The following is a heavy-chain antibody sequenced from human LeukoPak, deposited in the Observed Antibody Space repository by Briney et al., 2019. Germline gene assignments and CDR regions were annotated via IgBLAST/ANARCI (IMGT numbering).Heavy chain of an antibody. J-gene: IGHJ4*02. V-gene: IGHV3-23*01. CDR1: GFTFSSYA. CDR3: ARELVVAAIDY. Sequence: PGGSLRLSCAASGFTFSSYAVTWVRQAPGTGLEWVSGISGGGGSTYYADSVKGRFTISRDNSKNTLYLQMNSLRAEDTAMYYCARELVVAAIDYWGQGTLVTVSS. CDR2: ISGGGGST. D-gene: IGHD2-15*01.